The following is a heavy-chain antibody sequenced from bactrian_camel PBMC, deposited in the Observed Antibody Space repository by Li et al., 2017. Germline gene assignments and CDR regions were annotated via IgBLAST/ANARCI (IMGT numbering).Heavy chain of an antibody. CDR1: GYSFSLNC. Sequence: HVQLVESGGGSVQAGGSLRLSCAASGYSFSLNCMGWFRKRPGKEREGVAAIGTGTKDAGTYYADSVKGRFTISQDIAKNTVSLQMNSLKPEDTAMYYCAADRMACLRSSVQIEAYNYWGQGTQVTVS. CDR2: IGTGTKDAGT. CDR3: AADRMACLRSSVQIEAYNY. J-gene: IGHJ4*01. D-gene: IGHD1*01. V-gene: IGHV3S53*01.